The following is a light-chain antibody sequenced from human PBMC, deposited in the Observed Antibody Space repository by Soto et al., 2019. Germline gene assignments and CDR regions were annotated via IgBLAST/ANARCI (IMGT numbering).Light chain of an antibody. J-gene: IGKJ4*01. CDR3: QQYNNWPLT. V-gene: IGKV3-15*01. CDR2: GAS. CDR1: QSVNNN. Sequence: EIVMTQSPATLSVSPGERATLSCRASQSVNNNFAWYQQKPGPAPRLLIYGASARATGIPARFSGSGSGTEFTLTISSLQSEDFAVYYCQQYNNWPLTFGGGTKVEIK.